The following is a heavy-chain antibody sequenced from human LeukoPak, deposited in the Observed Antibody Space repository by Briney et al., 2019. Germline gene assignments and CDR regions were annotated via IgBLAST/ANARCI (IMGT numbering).Heavy chain of an antibody. CDR3: ARVRRYCSGGSCYFPY. Sequence: GGSLRLSCAASGFTFSSYEMNWVRQAPGKGLEWVSYISSSGSTIYYADSVKGRFTISRDNAKNSLYLQMNSLRAEDTPVYYCARVRRYCSGGSCYFPYWGQGTLVTVSS. J-gene: IGHJ4*02. D-gene: IGHD2-15*01. CDR1: GFTFSSYE. V-gene: IGHV3-48*03. CDR2: ISSSGSTI.